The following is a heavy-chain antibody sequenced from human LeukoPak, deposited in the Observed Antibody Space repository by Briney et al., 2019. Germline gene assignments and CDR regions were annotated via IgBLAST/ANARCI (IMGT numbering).Heavy chain of an antibody. CDR2: INPSGDFR. CDR1: GYTFGTHW. Sequence: ASVKVSCKASGYTFGTHWMHWVRQAPGQGLEWMGIINPSGDFRSYAQKFQGRVTVTRDMSTRTVYMELSSLRSEDTAVYYCASAVGRKWELFGYFDYWGQGTLVTVSS. D-gene: IGHD1-26*01. J-gene: IGHJ4*02. CDR3: ASAVGRKWELFGYFDY. V-gene: IGHV1-46*01.